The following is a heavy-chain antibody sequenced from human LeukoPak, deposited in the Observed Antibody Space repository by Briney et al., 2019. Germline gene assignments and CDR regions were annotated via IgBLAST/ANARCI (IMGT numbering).Heavy chain of an antibody. CDR1: GFTFSSYW. Sequence: GGSLRLSCAASGFTFSSYWMSWVRQAPGKGLEWVANIKQDGSEKYYVDSVKGRFTISRDNAKNSLYLQMNSLRAEDTAVYYCAREGRYITIIVAGTPRFDYWGQGTLVTVSS. CDR2: IKQDGSEK. V-gene: IGHV3-7*01. CDR3: AREGRYITIIVAGTPRFDY. D-gene: IGHD3-22*01. J-gene: IGHJ4*02.